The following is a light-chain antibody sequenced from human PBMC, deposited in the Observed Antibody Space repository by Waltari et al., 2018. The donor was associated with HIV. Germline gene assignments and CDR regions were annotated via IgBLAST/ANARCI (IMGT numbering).Light chain of an antibody. CDR3: ASWEDSLHGPV. J-gene: IGLJ2*01. CDR2: SNN. CDR1: SSNIGNNP. V-gene: IGLV1-44*01. Sequence: QSVLTQPPSASGTPGQRVTISCSGSSSNIGNNPVDWYQQFPGTALKLLIYSNNQRPSGVPDRISGSKSGTSASLAIGGLQSDDEADYYCASWEDSLHGPVFGGGTKLTVL.